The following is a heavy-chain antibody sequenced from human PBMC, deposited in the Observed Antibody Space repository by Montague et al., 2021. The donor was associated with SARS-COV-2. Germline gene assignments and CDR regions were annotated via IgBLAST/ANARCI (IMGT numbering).Heavy chain of an antibody. Sequence: SGTLSLTCAVYGESFSGHYWTWIRQHPGKGLEWIGEIYHTGSTNYNPSLKSRVTISVDTSKNQFSLKLRSVTAADTAVYYCARGRIELSMIVVVMTGASYYMDVWGKGTTVTVPS. J-gene: IGHJ6*03. CDR2: IYHTGST. CDR3: ARGRIELSMIVVVMTGASYYMDV. D-gene: IGHD3-22*01. V-gene: IGHV4-34*01. CDR1: GESFSGHY.